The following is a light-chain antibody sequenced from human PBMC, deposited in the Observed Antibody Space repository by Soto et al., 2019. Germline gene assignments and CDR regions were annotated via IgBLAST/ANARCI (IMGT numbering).Light chain of an antibody. J-gene: IGKJ2*02. Sequence: EIVLTQSPGTLSLSPGERATLSCRASQTVNNNYLAWYQHRPGQAPRLLFYGASIRAAGIPARFSGSGSGTDFTLTISRLEPEDFAVYYCQQYDNSPPGTFGQGTNLEI. CDR1: QTVNNNY. CDR3: QQYDNSPPGT. V-gene: IGKV3-20*01. CDR2: GAS.